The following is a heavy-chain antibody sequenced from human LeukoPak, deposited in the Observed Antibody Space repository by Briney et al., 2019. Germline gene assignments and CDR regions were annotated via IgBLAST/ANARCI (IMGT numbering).Heavy chain of an antibody. CDR3: ARDLDGYRSGNGA. V-gene: IGHV3-11*04. J-gene: IGHJ5*02. CDR1: GLTVSSNY. D-gene: IGHD5-12*01. Sequence: GGSLRLSCAASGLTVSSNYMSWVRQAPGKGLEWVSYISTSGSTIYYADSVKGRFTISRDNAKNTLYLQMNSLRAEDTAVYYCARDLDGYRSGNGAWGQGTLVTVSS. CDR2: ISTSGSTI.